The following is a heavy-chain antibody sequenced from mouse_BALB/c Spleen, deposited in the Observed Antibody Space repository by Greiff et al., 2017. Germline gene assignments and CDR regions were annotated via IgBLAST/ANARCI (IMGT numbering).Heavy chain of an antibody. D-gene: IGHD4-1*01. CDR3: ARTPRNWDDAMDY. V-gene: IGHV2-2*02. CDR1: GFSLTSYG. J-gene: IGHJ4*01. Sequence: QVQLKESGPGLVQPSQSLSITCTVSGFSLTSYGVHWVRQSPGKGLEWLGVIWSGGSTDYNAAFISRLSISKDNSKSQVFFKMNSLQANDTAIYYCARTPRNWDDAMDYWGQGTSVTVSS. CDR2: IWSGGST.